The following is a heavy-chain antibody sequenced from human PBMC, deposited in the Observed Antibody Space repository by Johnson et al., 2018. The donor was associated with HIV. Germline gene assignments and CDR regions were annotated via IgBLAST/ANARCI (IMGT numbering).Heavy chain of an antibody. CDR1: GFTFSSYA. V-gene: IGHV3-9*01. Sequence: VQLVESGGGVVQPGRSLRLSCAASGFTFSSYAMHWVRQAPGKGLEWVSGISWNTGNIGYADSVKGRFTISRDNANNSLYLQMNSLRAEDTALYYCAKDIGWELQSAFDIWGQGTMVTVSS. J-gene: IGHJ3*02. CDR2: ISWNTGNI. D-gene: IGHD1-26*01. CDR3: AKDIGWELQSAFDI.